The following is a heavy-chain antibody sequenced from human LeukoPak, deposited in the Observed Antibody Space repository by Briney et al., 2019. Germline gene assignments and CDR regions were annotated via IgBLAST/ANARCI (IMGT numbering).Heavy chain of an antibody. CDR1: GDSITNSNYY. Sequence: SETLSLTCTASGDSITNSNYYWGWVRQSPGRGLEWLGNIFYNGGPYYNPSFKSRVAIPVDTSKNHFSLTLNAVTAADTAVYYCASYSGTYSAFEIWGQGTPVTVSS. CDR2: IFYNGGP. D-gene: IGHD1-26*01. J-gene: IGHJ3*02. CDR3: ASYSGTYSAFEI. V-gene: IGHV4-39*07.